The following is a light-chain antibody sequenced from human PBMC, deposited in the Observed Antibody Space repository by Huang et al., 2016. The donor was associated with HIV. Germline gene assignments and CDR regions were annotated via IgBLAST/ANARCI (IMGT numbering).Light chain of an antibody. V-gene: IGKV3-20*01. CDR3: QQYLSSPLT. CDR1: QNIPNNF. Sequence: DIVLTQSPGTLSLSPRERAALSCRASQNIPNNFLAWYQQRSGQTPRLLIYGASNRAMGIPDRFSGSGSGTDFTLIISRLEPQDSAVYYCQQYLSSPLTFGGGTNVEIK. CDR2: GAS. J-gene: IGKJ4*01.